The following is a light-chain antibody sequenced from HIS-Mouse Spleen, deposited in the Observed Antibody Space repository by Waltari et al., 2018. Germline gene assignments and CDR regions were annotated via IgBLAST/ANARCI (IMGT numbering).Light chain of an antibody. CDR2: QDS. J-gene: IGLJ1*01. Sequence: SYELTQPPSVSVSPGQTASITCSGDKLGDKYACWYQQKPGHSPVLVIYQDSKPPSGIHRRFSGSNSANPATLTIGGTQAMDEADYDCQAWDSSTYVFGTGTKVTVL. CDR1: KLGDKY. CDR3: QAWDSSTYV. V-gene: IGLV3-1*01.